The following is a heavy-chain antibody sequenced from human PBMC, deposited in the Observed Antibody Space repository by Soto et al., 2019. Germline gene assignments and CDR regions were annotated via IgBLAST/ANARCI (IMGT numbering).Heavy chain of an antibody. CDR3: ARQPAAPPNYFDS. V-gene: IGHV4-39*01. Sequence: QLQLQESVPGLVKPSETLSLTCTGSGGSISIHNYYWGWIREPPGKRLEWIGSIYYSGSTYYNPSLKSRVTISVDTSKNQFSLKLSSVTAVSAVYYCARQPAAPPNYFDSWFQGTLVTVSS. D-gene: IGHD2-2*01. CDR1: GGSISIHNYY. J-gene: IGHJ4*02. CDR2: IYYSGST.